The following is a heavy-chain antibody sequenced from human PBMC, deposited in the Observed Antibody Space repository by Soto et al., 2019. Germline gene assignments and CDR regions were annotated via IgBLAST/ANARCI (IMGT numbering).Heavy chain of an antibody. D-gene: IGHD3-3*01. CDR3: AKGRHDFWSGYYGMDV. CDR1: GFTFSSYG. Sequence: LRLSCAASGFTFSSYGMHWVRQAPGKGLEWVAVISYDGSNKYYADSVKGRFTISRDNSKNTLYLQMNSLRAEDTAVYYCAKGRHDFWSGYYGMDVWGQGTTVTVSS. CDR2: ISYDGSNK. V-gene: IGHV3-30*18. J-gene: IGHJ6*02.